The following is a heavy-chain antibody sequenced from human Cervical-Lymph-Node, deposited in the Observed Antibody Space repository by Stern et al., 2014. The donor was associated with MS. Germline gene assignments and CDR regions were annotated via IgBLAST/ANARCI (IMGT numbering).Heavy chain of an antibody. CDR2: NVVGSGKT. Sequence: MQLVESGPEVKKPGTSVKVSCKASGFTFINSAVQWVRQARGQRLEWIGGNVVGSGKTNYAQKFQERVTITRDMSSNTAYLELSNLRSDDAATYYCAADPRPYSYYVGFYYYGVDVWGQGTTVSVSS. CDR3: AADPRPYSYYVGFYYYGVDV. CDR1: GFTFINSA. V-gene: IGHV1-58*01. D-gene: IGHD4-11*01. J-gene: IGHJ6*02.